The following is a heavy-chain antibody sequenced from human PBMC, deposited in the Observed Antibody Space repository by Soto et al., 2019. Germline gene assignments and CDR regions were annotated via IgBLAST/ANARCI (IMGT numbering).Heavy chain of an antibody. CDR1: GFTFSSYA. D-gene: IGHD3-9*01. V-gene: IGHV3-64D*09. CDR2: ISSNGGST. J-gene: IGHJ3*02. Sequence: GGSLRLSCSASGFTFSSYAMHWVRQAPGKGLEYVSSISSNGGSTYYADSVKGRFTIPRDNSKNTLYLQMSSLRAEDTAVYYCVTAFQSDQYDICTGYDAFDSWGQGTMVTVSS. CDR3: VTAFQSDQYDICTGYDAFDS.